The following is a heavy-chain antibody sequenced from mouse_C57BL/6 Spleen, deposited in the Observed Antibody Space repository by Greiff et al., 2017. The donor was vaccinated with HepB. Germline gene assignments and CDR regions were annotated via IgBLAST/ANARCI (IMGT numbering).Heavy chain of an antibody. J-gene: IGHJ2*01. V-gene: IGHV5-4*01. Sequence: EVKLVESGGGLVKPGGSLKLSCAASGFTFSSYAMSWVRQTPEKRLEWVATISDGGSYTYYPDNVKGRFTISRDNAKNNLYLQMSHLKSEDTAMYYGAREGGVVRALFDYWGQGTTLTVSS. CDR1: GFTFSSYA. D-gene: IGHD1-1*02. CDR3: AREGGVVRALFDY. CDR2: ISDGGSYT.